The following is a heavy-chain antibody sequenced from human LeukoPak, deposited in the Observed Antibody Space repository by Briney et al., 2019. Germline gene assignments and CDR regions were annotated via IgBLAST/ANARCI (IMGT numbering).Heavy chain of an antibody. CDR2: IRYDGSNK. J-gene: IGHJ4*02. D-gene: IGHD6-13*01. CDR1: GFTFSSYG. V-gene: IGHV3-30*02. CDR3: AKDRVPLKQQPVDY. Sequence: GGSLRLSCAASGFTFSSYGMHWVRQAPGKGLEWVAFIRYDGSNKYYADSVKGRFTISRDNSKNTLYLQMNSLRAEDTAVYYCAKDRVPLKQQPVDYWGQGTLVTVSS.